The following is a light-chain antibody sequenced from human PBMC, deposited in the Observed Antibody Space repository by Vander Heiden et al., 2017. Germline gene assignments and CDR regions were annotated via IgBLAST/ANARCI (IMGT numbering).Light chain of an antibody. CDR3: QHYDSYSWT. CDR1: QSVRSW. V-gene: IGKV1-5*03. J-gene: IGKJ1*01. CDR2: KVS. Sequence: DVKMTQSPSTLPASVGDRVIITCRASQSVRSWVAWYQQKPGKAPNLLIYKVSNLESGVPSRFSGSGSETEFTLTISSLQPDDFATYYCQHYDSYSWTFGQGTKVEIK.